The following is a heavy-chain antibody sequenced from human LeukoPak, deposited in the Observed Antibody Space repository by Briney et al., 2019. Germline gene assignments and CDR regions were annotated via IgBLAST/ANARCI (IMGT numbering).Heavy chain of an antibody. J-gene: IGHJ6*02. CDR3: ARNLERPGYYYYYYGMDV. CDR1: GGSISSYY. CDR2: IYTRGST. D-gene: IGHD1-1*01. Sequence: SETLSLTCTVSGGSISSYYWSWIRQPAGKGLEWIGRIYTRGSTNYNPPLKSRVTMSVDTSKNQFSLKLSSVTAADTAVYYCARNLERPGYYYYYYGMDVWGQGTTVTVSS. V-gene: IGHV4-4*07.